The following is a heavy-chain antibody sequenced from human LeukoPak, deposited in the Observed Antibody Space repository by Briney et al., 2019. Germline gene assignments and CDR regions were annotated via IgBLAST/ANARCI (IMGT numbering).Heavy chain of an antibody. CDR3: ARHLRGGSIWFDY. Sequence: SETLPLTCTLSGGSICRGSYYWGWVRQPPGKGLEWIGSISYSGTTYYNLSLKSRVTLSVDTSKNQFSLKLSSVTAADTALYYCARHLRGGSIWFDYWGQGTLVTVSS. V-gene: IGHV4-39*01. CDR2: ISYSGTT. J-gene: IGHJ4*02. D-gene: IGHD6-13*01. CDR1: GGSICRGSYY.